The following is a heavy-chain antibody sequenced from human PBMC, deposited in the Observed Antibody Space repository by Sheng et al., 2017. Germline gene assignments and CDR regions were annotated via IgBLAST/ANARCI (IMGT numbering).Heavy chain of an antibody. CDR2: IIPIFGTA. Sequence: QVQLVQSGAEVKKPGSSVKVSCKASGGTFSSYAISWVRQAPGQGLEWMGGIIPIFGTANYAQKFQGRVTITTDESTSTAYMELSSLRSEDTAVYYCARGVGGGPAGYYYYYMDVWGKGTTVTVSS. CDR1: GGTFSSYA. V-gene: IGHV1-69*05. CDR3: ARGVGGGPAGYYYYYMDV. D-gene: IGHD2-15*01. J-gene: IGHJ6*03.